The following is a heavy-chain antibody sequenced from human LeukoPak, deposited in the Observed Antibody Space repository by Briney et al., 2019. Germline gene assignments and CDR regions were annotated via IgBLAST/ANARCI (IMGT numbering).Heavy chain of an antibody. Sequence: ASVKVSCKASGYTFTSYYMHWMRQAPGQGLEWMGIINPSGGSTSYAQKFQGRVTMTRDTSTSTVYMELSSLRSEDTAVYYCATIAVAGTLDFDYWGQGTLVTVSS. J-gene: IGHJ4*02. CDR2: INPSGGST. D-gene: IGHD6-19*01. CDR1: GYTFTSYY. CDR3: ATIAVAGTLDFDY. V-gene: IGHV1-46*01.